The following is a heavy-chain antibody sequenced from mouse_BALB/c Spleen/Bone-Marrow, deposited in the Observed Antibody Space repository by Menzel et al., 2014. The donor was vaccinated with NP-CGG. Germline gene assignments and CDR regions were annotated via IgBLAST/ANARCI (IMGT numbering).Heavy chain of an antibody. CDR2: IDPYYGGT. D-gene: IGHD2-4*01. CDR3: TRDDSPYWYFDV. J-gene: IGHJ1*01. V-gene: IGHV1-39*01. Sequence: EVKLVESGPELEKPGASVKISCKASGYSFTAYNMNWVKQSNGKSPEWIGSIDPYYGGTSYNQKFKGKATLTVDKSPSTAYMQLKNLTSEDSAVYYCTRDDSPYWYFDVWGAGTTVTVSS. CDR1: GYSFTAYN.